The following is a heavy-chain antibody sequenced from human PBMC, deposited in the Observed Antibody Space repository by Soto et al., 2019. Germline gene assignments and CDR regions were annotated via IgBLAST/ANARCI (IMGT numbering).Heavy chain of an antibody. CDR3: AKDGGSGYFAYHYIDV. Sequence: GGSLRLSCAASGFTFNDYAMSWVRQAPGKGLEWVSVISASGTQTYYADSVKGRFTISRDNSKNTLYLQMNSLRVEDTAEYYCAKDGGSGYFAYHYIDVWGKGTTVTVSS. CDR1: GFTFNDYA. CDR2: ISASGTQT. V-gene: IGHV3-23*01. D-gene: IGHD3-3*01. J-gene: IGHJ6*03.